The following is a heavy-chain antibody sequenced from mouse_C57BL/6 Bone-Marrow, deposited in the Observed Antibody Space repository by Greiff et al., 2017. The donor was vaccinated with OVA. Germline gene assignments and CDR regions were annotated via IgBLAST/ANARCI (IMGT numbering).Heavy chain of an antibody. CDR2: INPGSGGT. CDR1: GYAFTNYL. J-gene: IGHJ2*01. CDR3: ARWRDGSSPYYFDY. V-gene: IGHV1-54*01. D-gene: IGHD1-1*01. Sequence: QVQLQQSGAELVRPGTSVKVSCKASGYAFTNYLIAWVKQRPGQGLEWIGVINPGSGGTNYNEKFKGKATLTADKSSSTAYMQLSSLTSEDSAVYFCARWRDGSSPYYFDYWGQGTTLTVSS.